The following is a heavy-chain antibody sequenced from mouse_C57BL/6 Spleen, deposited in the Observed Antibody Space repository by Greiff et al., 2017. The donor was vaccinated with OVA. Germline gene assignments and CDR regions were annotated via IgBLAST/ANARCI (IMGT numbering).Heavy chain of an antibody. V-gene: IGHV1-26*01. CDR3: ARGVYYGSSYGSFAY. CDR2: INPNNGGT. Sequence: VQLKQSGPELVKPGASVKISCKASGYTFTDYYMNWVNQTHGKSLEWIGDINPNNGGTSYNQKFKGKATLTVDKSSSTAYMELRSLTSEDSAVYYCARGVYYGSSYGSFAYWGQGTLVTVSA. J-gene: IGHJ3*01. CDR1: GYTFTDYY. D-gene: IGHD1-1*01.